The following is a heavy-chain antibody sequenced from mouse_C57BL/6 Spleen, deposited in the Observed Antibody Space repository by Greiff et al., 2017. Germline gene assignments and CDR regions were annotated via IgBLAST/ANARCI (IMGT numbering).Heavy chain of an antibody. D-gene: IGHD2-5*01. V-gene: IGHV5-9*01. CDR3: ARHPYYSNVAWFAY. CDR2: ISGGGGNT. CDR1: GFTFSSYT. Sequence: EVQLVESGGGLVKPGGSLKLSCAASGFTFSSYTMSWVRQTPEKRLEWVATISGGGGNTYYPDSVKGRFTISRDNAKNTLYLQMSSLRSEDTALYYCARHPYYSNVAWFAYWGQGTLVTVSA. J-gene: IGHJ3*01.